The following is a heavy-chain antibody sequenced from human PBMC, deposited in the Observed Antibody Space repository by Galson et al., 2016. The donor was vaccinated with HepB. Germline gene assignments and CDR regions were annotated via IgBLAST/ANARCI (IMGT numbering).Heavy chain of an antibody. CDR3: ARVRDGYNHYYYYGMDV. D-gene: IGHD5-24*01. CDR1: GGTFTSYA. CDR2: IIPIFGTS. Sequence: SVKVSCKASGGTFTSYAISWVRQAPGQGLEWMGGIIPIFGTSNDAQKFQGRVTITADESTSTAYMELSSLRSEDTAVYYCARVRDGYNHYYYYGMDVWGQGTTVTVSS. V-gene: IGHV1-69*13. J-gene: IGHJ6*02.